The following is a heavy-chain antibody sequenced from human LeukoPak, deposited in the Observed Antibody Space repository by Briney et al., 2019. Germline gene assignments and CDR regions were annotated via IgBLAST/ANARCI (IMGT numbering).Heavy chain of an antibody. CDR3: ARDPDYSSSWYESDY. V-gene: IGHV3-30-3*01. D-gene: IGHD6-13*01. CDR2: ISYDRSNK. CDR1: GFTFSSYA. Sequence: GGSLRLSCAASGFTFSSYAMHWVRQAPGKGLEWVAVISYDRSNKYYADSVKGRFTISRDNSKNTLYLQMNSLRAEDTAVYYCARDPDYSSSWYESDYWGQGTLVTVSS. J-gene: IGHJ4*02.